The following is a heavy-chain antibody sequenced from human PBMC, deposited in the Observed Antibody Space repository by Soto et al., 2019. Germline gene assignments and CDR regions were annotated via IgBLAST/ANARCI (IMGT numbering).Heavy chain of an antibody. CDR2: ISTYSGDT. CDR1: GYTFFTYD. J-gene: IGHJ5*02. Sequence: QVHLVQSGVEVKTPGASVKVSCQASGYTFFTYDISWVRQAPGQGLEWMGWISTYSGDTKYAQKFQGRVTMTTDTSTTTAYLVLSSLRSDDTAVYYCAGPHGPTTLETWFDPWGQGILVTVSS. V-gene: IGHV1-18*01. D-gene: IGHD3-9*01. CDR3: AGPHGPTTLETWFDP.